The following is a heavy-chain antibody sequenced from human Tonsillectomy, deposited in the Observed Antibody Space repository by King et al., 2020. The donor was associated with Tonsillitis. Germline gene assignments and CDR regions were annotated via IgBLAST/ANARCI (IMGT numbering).Heavy chain of an antibody. D-gene: IGHD3-9*01. V-gene: IGHV1-46*01. J-gene: IGHJ6*02. Sequence: QLVQSGAEVKKPGASVKVSCKASGYTFTSYYMHWVRQAPGQGLKWMGIINPSGGSTSYAKKFQGRVTMSRDTATSTVYMELSSLRSEDTAVYYCSTVDIFTAYYPLSGYYVMDVWGQGTTVTVSS. CDR1: GYTFTSYY. CDR3: STVDIFTAYYPLSGYYVMDV. CDR2: INPSGGST.